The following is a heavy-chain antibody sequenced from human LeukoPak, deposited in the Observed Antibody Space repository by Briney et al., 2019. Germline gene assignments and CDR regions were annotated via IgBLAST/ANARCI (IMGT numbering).Heavy chain of an antibody. J-gene: IGHJ4*02. D-gene: IGHD5-12*01. Sequence: GRSLRLSCAASGFTFDDYAMHWVRQAPGKGLEWVSGISWNSGSIGYADSVKGRFTISRDSAKNSLYLQMNSLRAEDTALYYCARGETGRYFDYWGQGTLVTVSS. CDR2: ISWNSGSI. CDR3: ARGETGRYFDY. V-gene: IGHV3-9*01. CDR1: GFTFDDYA.